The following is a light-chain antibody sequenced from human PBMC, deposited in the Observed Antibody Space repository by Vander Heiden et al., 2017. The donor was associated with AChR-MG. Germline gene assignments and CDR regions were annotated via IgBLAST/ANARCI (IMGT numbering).Light chain of an antibody. CDR3: QQYNNWPPYT. V-gene: IGKV3-15*01. J-gene: IGKJ2*01. Sequence: DIVMTQSPATLSVSPGERATLSCRASQSINSNLAWYQQKPDQGPRLLIYGASARATGVPARFSGSGSGAEFTLTISSLQSEDFAVYYCQQYNNWPPYTFGQGTKLEIK. CDR1: QSINSN. CDR2: GAS.